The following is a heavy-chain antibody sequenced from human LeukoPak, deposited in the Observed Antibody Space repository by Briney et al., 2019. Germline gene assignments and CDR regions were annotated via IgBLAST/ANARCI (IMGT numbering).Heavy chain of an antibody. D-gene: IGHD1-14*01. CDR3: AKDGNRAVDYYYMDV. J-gene: IGHJ6*03. Sequence: PGGSLRLSCVASGFSFDDYAMHWVRQAPGKGLEWVSGISWNSGSIVYADSVKGRFTISRDNAKNSLYLHMTSLRSEDTALYYCAKDGNRAVDYYYMDVWGKGTTVTISS. CDR2: ISWNSGSI. V-gene: IGHV3-9*01. CDR1: GFSFDDYA.